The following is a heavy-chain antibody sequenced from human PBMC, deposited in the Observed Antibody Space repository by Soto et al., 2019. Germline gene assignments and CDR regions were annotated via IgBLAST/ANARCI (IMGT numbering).Heavy chain of an antibody. Sequence: SETLSLTCTVSGGSISSGGYYWSWIRQHPGKGLEWIGYIYYSGSTYYNPSLKSRVTISVDTSKNQFSLKLSSVTAADTAVYYCARGPVCANNSYHHYTAVLANGTPFTV. CDR1: GGSISSGGYY. J-gene: IGHJ6*03. CDR2: IYYSGST. CDR3: ARGPVCANNSYHHYTAV. V-gene: IGHV4-31*03.